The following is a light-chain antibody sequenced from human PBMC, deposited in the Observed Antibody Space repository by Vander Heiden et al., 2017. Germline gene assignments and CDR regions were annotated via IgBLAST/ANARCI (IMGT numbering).Light chain of an antibody. Sequence: EIVLTQSPGTLSLSPGERATLSCSASQSVSSTYLVWYQQKPGQAPRLLIYGASSRATGIPDRFSGSGSGTDFTLTINRLEPEDFAVYYCQHYDNSPLFTFGPGTKVDIK. V-gene: IGKV3-20*01. CDR3: QHYDNSPLFT. CDR2: GAS. J-gene: IGKJ3*01. CDR1: QSVSSTY.